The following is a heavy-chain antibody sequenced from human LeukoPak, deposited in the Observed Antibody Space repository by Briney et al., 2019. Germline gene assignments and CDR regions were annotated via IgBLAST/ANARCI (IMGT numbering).Heavy chain of an antibody. CDR2: IRYVGSNK. Sequence: PGGSLRLSCAASGFTFSSYGMHWVRQAPGKGLEWVAFIRYVGSNKYYADSVKGRFTISRDNSKNTLYLQMVSLRAEDTAGYYCAKGLGFFPRLYDFDYWGQGALVTVSS. D-gene: IGHD2/OR15-2a*01. CDR1: GFTFSSYG. J-gene: IGHJ4*02. CDR3: AKGLGFFPRLYDFDY. V-gene: IGHV3-30*02.